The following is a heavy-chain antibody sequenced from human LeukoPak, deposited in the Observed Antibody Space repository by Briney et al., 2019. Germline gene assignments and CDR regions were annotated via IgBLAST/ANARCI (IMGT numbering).Heavy chain of an antibody. Sequence: GGSLRLSCAASGFTFSSYAIHWVRQAPGRGLEWVAVISYDGINTKYADSVQGRFTLSRDNSKNTVRLQMNSLRPEDTAVYYCARDGCAGGTCYLNPFDYWGQGTLVTVSA. CDR3: ARDGCAGGTCYLNPFDY. V-gene: IGHV3-30-3*01. CDR1: GFTFSSYA. D-gene: IGHD2-15*01. CDR2: ISYDGINT. J-gene: IGHJ4*02.